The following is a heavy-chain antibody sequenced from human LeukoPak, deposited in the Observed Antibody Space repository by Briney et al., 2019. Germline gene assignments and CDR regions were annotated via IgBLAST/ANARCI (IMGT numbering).Heavy chain of an antibody. J-gene: IGHJ5*02. CDR2: IIPIFGTA. CDR3: AREGGWTYYYDSSGDNWFDP. Sequence: GASVTVSCKASGGTFSSYAISWVRQAPGQGLEWMGGIIPIFGTANYAQKFQGRVTITADESTSTAYMELSSLRSEDTAVYYCAREGGWTYYYDSSGDNWFDPWGQGTLVTVSS. D-gene: IGHD3-22*01. V-gene: IGHV1-69*13. CDR1: GGTFSSYA.